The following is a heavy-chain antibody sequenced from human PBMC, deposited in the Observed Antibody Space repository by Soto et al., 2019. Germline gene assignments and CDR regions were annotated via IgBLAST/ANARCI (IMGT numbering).Heavy chain of an antibody. V-gene: IGHV3-33*01. CDR1: GSTFSSYG. CDR3: ARDGASIAAAGYYYYGIDV. CDR2: IWYDGSNK. D-gene: IGHD6-13*01. J-gene: IGHJ6*02. Sequence: GGSLRLSCAASGSTFSSYGMYRVRQAPGKGMEWGAVIWYDGSNKYYADSVKGRFTISRDNSKNTLYLQMNSLRAEDTAVYYCARDGASIAAAGYYYYGIDVWVQGTTVTVS.